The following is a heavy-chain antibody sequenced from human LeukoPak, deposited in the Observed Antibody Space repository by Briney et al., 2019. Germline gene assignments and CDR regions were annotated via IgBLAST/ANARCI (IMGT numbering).Heavy chain of an antibody. V-gene: IGHV1-69*05. Sequence: GASVKVSCKASGGTFSSYAISWVRQAPGQGLEWMGGIIPIFGTANYAQEFQGRVTITTDESTSTAYMELSSLRSEDTAVYYCARWKCSSTSCYRGYYYMDVWGKGTTVTVFS. CDR1: GGTFSSYA. CDR3: ARWKCSSTSCYRGYYYMDV. J-gene: IGHJ6*03. CDR2: IIPIFGTA. D-gene: IGHD2-2*01.